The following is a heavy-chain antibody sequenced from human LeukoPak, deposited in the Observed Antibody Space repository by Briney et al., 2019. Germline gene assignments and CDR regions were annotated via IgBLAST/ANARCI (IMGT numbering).Heavy chain of an antibody. D-gene: IGHD2-2*02. V-gene: IGHV1-24*01. Sequence: ASVKVSCKVSGYTLTELSMHWVRQAPGKGLEWMGGFDPEDGETVYAQKFQGRVTMTEDTSTDTAYMELSSLRSEDTAVYYCATERVVPAAIGSYYFDYWGQGTLVTVSS. CDR3: ATERVVPAAIGSYYFDY. J-gene: IGHJ4*02. CDR2: FDPEDGET. CDR1: GYTLTELS.